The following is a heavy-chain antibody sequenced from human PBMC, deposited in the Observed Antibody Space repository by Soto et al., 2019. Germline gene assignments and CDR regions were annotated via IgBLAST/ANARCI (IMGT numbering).Heavy chain of an antibody. J-gene: IGHJ4*02. CDR1: GYNFTSFH. CDR2: INPYNRNT. V-gene: IGHV1-18*04. Sequence: QVQLVQSGAEMKKPGASVKVSCKASGYNFTSFHIIWVRQAPGQGLEWMGWINPYNRNTNCTRKFQGRVTMTRDTSITTAYMELSGLTSDDTAVYYCASSTPSVGLVRSFDYWGQGTLVTVSS. CDR3: ASSTPSVGLVRSFDY. D-gene: IGHD3-9*01.